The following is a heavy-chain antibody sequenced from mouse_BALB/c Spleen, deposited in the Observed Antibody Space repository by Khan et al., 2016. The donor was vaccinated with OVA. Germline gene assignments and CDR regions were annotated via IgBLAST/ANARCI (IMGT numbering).Heavy chain of an antibody. CDR3: ARVYGGDFDY. J-gene: IGHJ2*01. Sequence: EVQLQESGPGLVKPSQSLSLTCTVTGYSITSDYAWNWIRQFPGNILEWMGYISYSGNTKYNPSLKSRISITRDTSKNQFFLQLNSVTIEDTATYYCARVYGGDFDYWGQGTTLTVSS. V-gene: IGHV3-2*02. D-gene: IGHD1-1*01. CDR2: ISYSGNT. CDR1: GYSITSDYA.